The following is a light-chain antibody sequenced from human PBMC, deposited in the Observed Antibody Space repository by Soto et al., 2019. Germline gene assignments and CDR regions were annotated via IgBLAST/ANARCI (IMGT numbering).Light chain of an antibody. J-gene: IGKJ1*01. CDR2: GAS. Sequence: IVLTRSSANVSVTRGECATLSCRPSQSVSSNLAWYQQKPGQAPRLLIYGASTGATGVPARFSGSGSGTEFTLTISSLQSEDFAVYYCLQYNNWPRTFGQGTKVDIK. CDR1: QSVSSN. CDR3: LQYNNWPRT. V-gene: IGKV3-15*01.